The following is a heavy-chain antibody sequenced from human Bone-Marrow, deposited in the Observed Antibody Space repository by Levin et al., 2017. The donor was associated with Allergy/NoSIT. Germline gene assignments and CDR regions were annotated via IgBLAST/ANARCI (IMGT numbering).Heavy chain of an antibody. D-gene: IGHD4-17*01. V-gene: IGHV3-9*01. CDR1: GFSFDDYA. CDR3: AKENLYGDHTEGYGMDV. CDR2: ISWDSGRI. Sequence: SGGSLRLSCAASGFSFDDYAMHWVRQAPGKGLEWVSDISWDSGRIGYTDSVKGRFTISRDNAKNSLYLQMNSLRPEDTALYYCAKENLYGDHTEGYGMDVWGQGTTVTVSS. J-gene: IGHJ6*02.